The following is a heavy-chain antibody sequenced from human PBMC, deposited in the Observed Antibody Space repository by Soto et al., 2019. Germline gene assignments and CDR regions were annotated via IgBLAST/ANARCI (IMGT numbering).Heavy chain of an antibody. CDR2: IKEDGSEK. CDR3: ARIGWGYDYVWGWYFDY. V-gene: IGHV3-7*01. Sequence: EVHLVESGGGLVQPGGSLRLSCAASAFSFSSHWMSWVRQAPGKGLEWVANIKEDGSEKYYVDSVKGRFTISRDNAKNSVYLQMTSLRVEDTAVYYCARIGWGYDYVWGWYFDYWGQGTLVTVSS. D-gene: IGHD3-16*01. J-gene: IGHJ4*02. CDR1: AFSFSSHW.